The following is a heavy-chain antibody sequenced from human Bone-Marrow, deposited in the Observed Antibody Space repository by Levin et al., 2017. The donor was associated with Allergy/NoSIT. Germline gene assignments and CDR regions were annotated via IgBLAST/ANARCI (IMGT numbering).Heavy chain of an antibody. CDR2: IKPDGSVT. D-gene: IGHD6-6*01. Sequence: GESLKISCTASGFTFSNYWMNWVRQAPGMGLEWLVNIKPDGSVTHYVDSVKGRFTISRDNAQNSLGLQMNSLRAEDTAVYYCARDVEARGVFDIWGQGTTVTVSS. V-gene: IGHV3-7*01. CDR3: ARDVEARGVFDI. J-gene: IGHJ3*02. CDR1: GFTFSNYW.